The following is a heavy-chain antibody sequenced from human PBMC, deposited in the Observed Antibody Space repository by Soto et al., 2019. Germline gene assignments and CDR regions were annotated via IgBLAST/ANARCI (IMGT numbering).Heavy chain of an antibody. V-gene: IGHV4-39*01. CDR1: GGSISSSSYY. J-gene: IGHJ4*02. CDR2: IYYSGST. Sequence: QLQLQESGPGLVKPSETLSLTCTVSGGSISSSSYYWGWIRQPPGKGLEWIGSIYYSGSTYYNPSLKSRVTLSVDTSKNQFSLKLSSVTAADTAVYYCALYYYGSGSRRTDYWGQGTLVTVSS. D-gene: IGHD3-10*01. CDR3: ALYYYGSGSRRTDY.